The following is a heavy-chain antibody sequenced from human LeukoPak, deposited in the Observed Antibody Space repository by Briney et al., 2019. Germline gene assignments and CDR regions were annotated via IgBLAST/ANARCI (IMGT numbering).Heavy chain of an antibody. CDR3: AKDRDSSSWYGNNWFDP. CDR1: GFTFSSYW. CDR2: IKQDGSEK. Sequence: GGSLRLSCAASGFTFSSYWMSWVRQAPGKGLEWVANIKQDGSEKYYVDSVKGRFTISRDNAKNSLYLQMNSLRAEDTAVYYCAKDRDSSSWYGNNWFDPWGQGTLVTVSS. D-gene: IGHD6-13*01. J-gene: IGHJ5*02. V-gene: IGHV3-7*01.